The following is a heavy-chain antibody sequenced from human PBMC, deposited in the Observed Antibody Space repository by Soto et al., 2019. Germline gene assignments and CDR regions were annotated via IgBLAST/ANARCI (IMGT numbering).Heavy chain of an antibody. CDR2: IIPSLVTA. CDR1: GGTFSNYA. J-gene: IGHJ6*02. CDR3: ARVEAGAYFQVYYGMDV. D-gene: IGHD3-16*01. V-gene: IGHV1-69*11. Sequence: QVQLVQSGAEVKRPGSSVKVSCKAPGGTFSNYAISWVRQAPGRGLEWMGGIIPSLVTANYAQKFQGRVTVTADESTRTVYMELSSVRSDDTAVYYCARVEAGAYFQVYYGMDVWGQGTTVTVSS.